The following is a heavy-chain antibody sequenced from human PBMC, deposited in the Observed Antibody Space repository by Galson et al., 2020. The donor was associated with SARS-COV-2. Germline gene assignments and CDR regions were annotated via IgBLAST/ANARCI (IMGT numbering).Heavy chain of an antibody. CDR1: GFTFSSYA. CDR2: ISYDGSNK. Sequence: GGSLRLYCAASGFTFSSYAMHWVRQAPGKGLEWVAVISYDGSNKYYADSVKGRFTISRDNSKNTLYLQMNSLRAEDTAVYYCARDPLAASDAFDIWGQGTMVTVSS. V-gene: IGHV3-30*04. CDR3: ARDPLAASDAFDI. J-gene: IGHJ3*02. D-gene: IGHD6-25*01.